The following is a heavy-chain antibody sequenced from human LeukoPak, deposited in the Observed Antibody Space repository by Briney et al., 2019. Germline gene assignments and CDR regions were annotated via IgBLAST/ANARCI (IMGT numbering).Heavy chain of an antibody. CDR2: IKQDGSEK. D-gene: IGHD6-13*01. J-gene: IGHJ4*02. CDR3: AREWQGGIAAAGTRIEGDY. CDR1: GFGVSGYW. Sequence: GGSLRHSFAVSGFGVSGYWMTWVRQAPGKGLESLANIKQDGSEKNYVGSVKGRFTIPRDNAENSLFLQMNSLRVEDTAVYYCAREWQGGIAAAGTRIEGDYWGQGTLVAVSS. V-gene: IGHV3-7*01.